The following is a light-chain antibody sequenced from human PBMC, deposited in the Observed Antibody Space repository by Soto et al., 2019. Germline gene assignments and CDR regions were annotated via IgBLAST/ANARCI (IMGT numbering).Light chain of an antibody. CDR3: SSYSSTSTPWV. CDR1: SSDVGTYNF. Sequence: QSVLTQPASVSGSPGQSITISCTGTSSDVGTYNFVSWYQQHPGKAPKLMIYEVSSRPSGVSNRFSGSKSGNTASLTISGLPAEDEADYYCSSYSSTSTPWVFGGGTKLTVL. CDR2: EVS. V-gene: IGLV2-14*01. J-gene: IGLJ3*02.